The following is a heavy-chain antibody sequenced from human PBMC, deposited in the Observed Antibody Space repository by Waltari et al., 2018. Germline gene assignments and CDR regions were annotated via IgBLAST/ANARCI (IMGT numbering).Heavy chain of an antibody. J-gene: IGHJ4*02. V-gene: IGHV3-23*01. D-gene: IGHD2-21*02. CDR2: ISAAATDT. CDR3: AKSSGEVTAITSDF. CDR1: GFIFKKSA. Sequence: EVQLLESGGGLGQPGGSLTLSCTASGFIFKKSAMSWVRQAQGKWLDVVSTISAAATDTFYADSVHGGCSIARVNSKSTVFLQMSGLRADDTATYYCAKSSGEVTAITSDFWGRGTLVTVSS.